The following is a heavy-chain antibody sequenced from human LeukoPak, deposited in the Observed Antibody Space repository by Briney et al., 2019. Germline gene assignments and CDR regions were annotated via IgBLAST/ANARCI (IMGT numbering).Heavy chain of an antibody. J-gene: IGHJ4*02. CDR2: IIPIFGTA. D-gene: IGHD2-2*01. CDR3: AKGTVVPAAPPRVFDY. Sequence: SVKVSCKASGGTFSSYAISWVRQAPGQGLEWMGGIIPIFGTANYAQKFQGRVTITADKSTSTAYMELSSLRAEDTAVYYCAKGTVVPAAPPRVFDYWGQGTLVTVSS. CDR1: GGTFSSYA. V-gene: IGHV1-69*06.